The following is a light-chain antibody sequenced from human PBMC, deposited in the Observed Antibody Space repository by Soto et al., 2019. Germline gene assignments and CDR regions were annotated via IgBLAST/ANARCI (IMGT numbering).Light chain of an antibody. J-gene: IGKJ5*01. CDR1: QGISSY. CDR3: QQVNSYPQT. CDR2: AAS. Sequence: IQLTQSPSSLSASVGDRVTITCRASQGISSYLAWYQQKPGKAPKLLIYAASTLQSGVPSRFSGSGSGTAFTLTISSLQPEDFATYYCQQVNSYPQTFGQGTRLEIK. V-gene: IGKV1-9*01.